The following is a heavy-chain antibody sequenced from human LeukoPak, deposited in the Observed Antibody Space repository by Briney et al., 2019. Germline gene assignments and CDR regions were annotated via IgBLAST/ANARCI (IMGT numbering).Heavy chain of an antibody. Sequence: PGGSLRLSCAASGFTFSSYAMHWVRQAPGKGLEWVAVISYDGSNKYYADSVKGRFTISRDNSKNTLYLQMNSLRAEDTAVYYCARDAHGGNFLSYYYYYMDVWGKGTTVTVSS. J-gene: IGHJ6*03. CDR3: ARDAHGGNFLSYYYYYMDV. CDR1: GFTFSSYA. CDR2: ISYDGSNK. V-gene: IGHV3-30-3*01. D-gene: IGHD4-23*01.